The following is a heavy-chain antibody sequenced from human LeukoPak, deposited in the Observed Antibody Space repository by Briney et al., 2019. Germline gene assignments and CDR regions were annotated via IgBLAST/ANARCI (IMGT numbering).Heavy chain of an antibody. CDR1: GGSISSYY. Sequence: IPSETLSLTCTVSGGSISSYYWSWIRQPPGKGLEWIGYIYYSGSTNYNPSLKSRVTISVDTSKNQFSLKLSSVTAADTAVYYCARDGYYGSTGMDVWGQGTTVTVSS. CDR2: IYYSGST. V-gene: IGHV4-59*01. CDR3: ARDGYYGSTGMDV. D-gene: IGHD3-10*01. J-gene: IGHJ6*02.